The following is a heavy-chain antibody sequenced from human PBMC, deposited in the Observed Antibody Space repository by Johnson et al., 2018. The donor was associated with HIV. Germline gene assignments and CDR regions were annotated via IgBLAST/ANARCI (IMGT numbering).Heavy chain of an antibody. CDR3: AAHLVEMATKSLNAFDI. D-gene: IGHD5-24*01. V-gene: IGHV3-64*01. CDR2: ISSNGGTT. J-gene: IGHJ3*02. CDR1: GFTFSSYA. Sequence: VHLVESGGGVVQPGRSLRLSCAASGFTFSSYAMHWVRQAPGKGLEYVSAISSNGGTTYYANSVQGRFTISRDNSKNTLYLQMGSLRAEDTAVYYCAAHLVEMATKSLNAFDIWGQGTMVTVSS.